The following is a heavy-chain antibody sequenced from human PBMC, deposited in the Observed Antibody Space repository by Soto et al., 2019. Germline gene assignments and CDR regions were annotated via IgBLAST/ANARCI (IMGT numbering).Heavy chain of an antibody. CDR3: ARDIVSSGSDAFDI. D-gene: IGHD1-26*01. V-gene: IGHV4-31*03. Sequence: QVQLQESGPGLVKPSQTLSLTCTVSGGSISSGGYYWSWIRQHPGKGLEWIGYIYYSGRTYYNPSLKSRVTISVDTSKNQFSLKLSSVTAADTAVYYCARDIVSSGSDAFDIWGQGTMVTVSS. CDR2: IYYSGRT. CDR1: GGSISSGGYY. J-gene: IGHJ3*02.